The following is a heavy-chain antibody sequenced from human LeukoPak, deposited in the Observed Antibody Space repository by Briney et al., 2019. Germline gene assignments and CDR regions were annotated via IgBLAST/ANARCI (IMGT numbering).Heavy chain of an antibody. V-gene: IGHV3-21*01. Sequence: GGSLRLSCVASGFTFSDYAINWVRQAPGKGLEWVSSISSGSTYIYYADSVKGRFTISRDNAKNSLYLQMNSLRAEDTAVYYCARDMVRGVRPYGMDVWGQGTTVTVSS. CDR1: GFTFSDYA. D-gene: IGHD3-10*01. CDR3: ARDMVRGVRPYGMDV. J-gene: IGHJ6*02. CDR2: ISSGSTYI.